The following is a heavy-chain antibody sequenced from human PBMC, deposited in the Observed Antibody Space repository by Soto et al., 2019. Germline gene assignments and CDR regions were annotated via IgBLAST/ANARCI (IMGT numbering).Heavy chain of an antibody. D-gene: IGHD6-25*01. CDR2: ISGSGGST. CDR3: GGDSSGDRFDY. J-gene: IGHJ4*02. Sequence: TGGSLRLSGAASVFTFSSYAMSWVRQAPGKGLEWVSAISGSGGSTYYADSVKGRFTISRDNSKNTLYLQMNSLRAEDTAVYYCGGDSSGDRFDYWGQGTLVTVSS. CDR1: VFTFSSYA. V-gene: IGHV3-23*01.